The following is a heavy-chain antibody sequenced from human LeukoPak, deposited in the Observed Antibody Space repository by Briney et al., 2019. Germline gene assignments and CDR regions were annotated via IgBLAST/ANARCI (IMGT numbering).Heavy chain of an antibody. D-gene: IGHD3-10*01. V-gene: IGHV3-9*01. J-gene: IGHJ4*02. Sequence: GGSLRLSCAASGFTFDDYAMHWVRQAPGKGLEWVSGISWNSGSIGYADSVKGRFTISRDNANNSLYLQMNSLRAEDTAVYYCARDQNYGSGSYTDYWGQGTLVTVSS. CDR2: ISWNSGSI. CDR1: GFTFDDYA. CDR3: ARDQNYGSGSYTDY.